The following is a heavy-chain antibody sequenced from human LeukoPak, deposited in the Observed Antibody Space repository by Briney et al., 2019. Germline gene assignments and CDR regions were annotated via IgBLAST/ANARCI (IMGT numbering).Heavy chain of an antibody. Sequence: GGSLRLSCAASGFTFSSYWMSWVCQAPGKGLEWVANIKQDGSEKYYVDSVKGRFTTSRDNAKSSLYLQINSLRAEDTAVYYCARDDAAVAGGPYWGQGTLVTVSS. CDR1: GFTFSSYW. V-gene: IGHV3-7*05. CDR2: IKQDGSEK. CDR3: ARDDAAVAGGPY. D-gene: IGHD6-19*01. J-gene: IGHJ4*02.